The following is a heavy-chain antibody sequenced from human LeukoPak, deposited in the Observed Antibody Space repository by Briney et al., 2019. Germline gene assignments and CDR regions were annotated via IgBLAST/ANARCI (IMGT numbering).Heavy chain of an antibody. CDR1: GFTFTSSA. Sequence: ASVKVSCKASGFTFTSSAMQWVRQARGQRLEWIGWIVVGSGNTNYAQKFQERVTITRDMSTSTAYMELSSLRAEDTAFYHCARVKGEGAHFDYWGQGTLVTVSS. CDR3: ARVKGEGAHFDY. CDR2: IVVGSGNT. V-gene: IGHV1-58*02. J-gene: IGHJ4*02. D-gene: IGHD1-26*01.